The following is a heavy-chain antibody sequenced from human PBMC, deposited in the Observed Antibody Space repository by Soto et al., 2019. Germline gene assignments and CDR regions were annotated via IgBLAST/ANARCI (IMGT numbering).Heavy chain of an antibody. CDR3: AKDEYSGYGRGDAFDI. V-gene: IGHV3-23*01. Sequence: GGALRRSCAASGFTFSRYAMSWVRQAPGKGLEWVSAISGSGGSTYYADSVKGRFTISRDNSKNTLYLQMNSLRAEDTAVYYCAKDEYSGYGRGDAFDIWGQGTMVTVSS. CDR1: GFTFSRYA. J-gene: IGHJ3*02. CDR2: ISGSGGST. D-gene: IGHD5-12*01.